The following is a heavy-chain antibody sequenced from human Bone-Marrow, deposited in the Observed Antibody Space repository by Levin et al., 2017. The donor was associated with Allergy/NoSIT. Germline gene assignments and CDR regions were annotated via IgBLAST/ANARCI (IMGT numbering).Heavy chain of an antibody. J-gene: IGHJ4*02. CDR1: GYYFNAYF. D-gene: IGHD5-12*01. CDR2: IYPADSDA. Sequence: GESLKISCKVSGYYFNAYFIAWVRQMPGKGLEYMGIIYPADSDARYSPSFQGQVTISADKSISTAYLQWNSLRASDSAMYYCARLRKGGYSGYDHLDYWGQGTLVTVSS. V-gene: IGHV5-51*01. CDR3: ARLRKGGYSGYDHLDY.